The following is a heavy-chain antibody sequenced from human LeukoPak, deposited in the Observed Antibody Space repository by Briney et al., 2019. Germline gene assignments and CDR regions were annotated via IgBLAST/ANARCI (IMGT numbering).Heavy chain of an antibody. J-gene: IGHJ4*02. Sequence: GGSLRLSCAASGFTFSSYAMSWVRQAPGKGLEWVSAISGRGGSTYYADSVKGRFTISRDNSKKTLYLQMNSLRAEDTAVYYCAKDLTADMIVVVIPVDYWGQGTLVTVSS. D-gene: IGHD3-22*01. V-gene: IGHV3-23*01. CDR3: AKDLTADMIVVVIPVDY. CDR2: ISGRGGST. CDR1: GFTFSSYA.